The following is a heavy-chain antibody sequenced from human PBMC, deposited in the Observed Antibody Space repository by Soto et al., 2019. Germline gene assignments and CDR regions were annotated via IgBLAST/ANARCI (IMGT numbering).Heavy chain of an antibody. CDR3: ARGGGSGSYYNQCNWFDP. D-gene: IGHD3-10*01. CDR2: INVYNGKT. Sequence: QVQLVQSGGEVKKPGASVKVSCKASGYTFTNYGISWVRQAPGQGLEWMGWINVYNGKTKYAQKVQGRVTMTTDTSTSTAYMELRSLRSDDTAVYYCARGGGSGSYYNQCNWFDPWGQGTLVTVSS. V-gene: IGHV1-18*01. J-gene: IGHJ5*02. CDR1: GYTFTNYG.